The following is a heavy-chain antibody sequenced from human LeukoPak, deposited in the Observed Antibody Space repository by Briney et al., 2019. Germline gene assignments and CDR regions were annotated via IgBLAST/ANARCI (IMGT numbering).Heavy chain of an antibody. CDR3: VALHFYCGGDCYPGGLDY. Sequence: SVKVSCKASGFTFTSSAVQWVRQARGQRLEWIGWIVVGSGNTNYAQKFQERVTITRDMSTSTAYMELSSLRSEDTAVYYCVALHFYCGGDCYPGGLDYWGQGTLVTVSS. D-gene: IGHD2-21*02. CDR1: GFTFTSSA. V-gene: IGHV1-58*01. CDR2: IVVGSGNT. J-gene: IGHJ4*02.